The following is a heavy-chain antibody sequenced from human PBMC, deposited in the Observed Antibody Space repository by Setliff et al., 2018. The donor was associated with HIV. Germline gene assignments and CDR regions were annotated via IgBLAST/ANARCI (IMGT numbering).Heavy chain of an antibody. J-gene: IGHJ4*02. CDR1: EYIFANYA. CDR2: INAGNGNT. CDR3: ARGLRQLGRSNYFDY. D-gene: IGHD1-1*01. V-gene: IGHV1-3*01. Sequence: GASVKVSCKASEYIFANYAMNWVRQAPGQSLEWMGWINAGNGNTKYSQKFQGRVTITRDTSASTAYIEVNSLTSDDTAVYFCARGLRQLGRSNYFDYWGQGTLVTVSS.